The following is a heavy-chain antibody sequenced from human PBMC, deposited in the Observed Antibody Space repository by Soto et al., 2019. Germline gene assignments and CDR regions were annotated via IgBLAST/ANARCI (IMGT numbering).Heavy chain of an antibody. Sequence: GRSLRLSCAASRFTFGTYWMTWVRQAPGKRLDWLANINQDGSEKYYVDSVKGRFTISRDNAKNPLYLQMNSLRAEDTAVYYCARDRATAYWGQGTLVTVSS. V-gene: IGHV3-7*05. CDR3: ARDRATAY. CDR1: RFTFGTYW. CDR2: INQDGSEK. J-gene: IGHJ4*02. D-gene: IGHD1-26*01.